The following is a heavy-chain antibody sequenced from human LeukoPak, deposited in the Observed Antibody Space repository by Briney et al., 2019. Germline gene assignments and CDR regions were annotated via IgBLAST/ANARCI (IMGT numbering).Heavy chain of an antibody. D-gene: IGHD5-18*01. V-gene: IGHV3-23*01. CDR1: GGSFSGYY. CDR2: ISGSGGST. CDR3: AKGTLDALIRGLWSENRLGYFDY. J-gene: IGHJ4*02. Sequence: ETLSLTCAVYGGSFSGYYWSWVRQAPGKGLEWVSTISGSGGSTYYADSVKGRFTISRDNSKNTLYLQMNSLSAEDTAVYYCAKGTLDALIRGLWSENRLGYFDYWGQGTLVTVSS.